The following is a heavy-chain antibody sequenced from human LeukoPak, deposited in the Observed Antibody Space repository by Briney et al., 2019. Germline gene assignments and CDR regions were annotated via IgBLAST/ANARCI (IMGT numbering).Heavy chain of an antibody. D-gene: IGHD3-3*01. CDR2: ISGSGGAT. CDR3: ARDLYDFWSGCFDY. Sequence: GGTLRLSCAASGFTFNTYGMSWVRQAPGKGLEWVSGISGSGGATYYADSVKGRFTISRDNSKNTLYLQMNSLRAEDTAVYYCARDLYDFWSGCFDYWGQGTLVTASS. J-gene: IGHJ4*02. V-gene: IGHV3-23*01. CDR1: GFTFNTYG.